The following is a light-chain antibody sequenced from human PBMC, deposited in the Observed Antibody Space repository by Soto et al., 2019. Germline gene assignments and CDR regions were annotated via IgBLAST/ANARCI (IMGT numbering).Light chain of an antibody. CDR2: DAS. V-gene: IGKV3-11*01. CDR3: QQRSNR. J-gene: IGKJ4*01. CDR1: QSVSRS. Sequence: EIVLTQSPATLSLSPGDRAVLSCRASQSVSRSLTWYQHKPGQAPRLLTYDASTRATGIPRRFSGSGSGTDFTLTISSLEPEDFAVYYCQQRSNRFXGGTKVDIK.